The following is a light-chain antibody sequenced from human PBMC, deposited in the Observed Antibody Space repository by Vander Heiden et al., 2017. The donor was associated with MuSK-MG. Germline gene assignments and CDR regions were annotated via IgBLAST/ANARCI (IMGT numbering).Light chain of an antibody. Sequence: TVMTQSPGTLSVSPGEGVTLSCRASQSISSSLAWYQQMPGQTPRLLVYDASSRASGVPARFRGSGSGTNFSLTINSLQSEEFAVYYCQQDKYFPITFGRGTKVDFK. CDR1: QSISSS. CDR2: DAS. CDR3: QQDKYFPIT. V-gene: IGKV3-15*01. J-gene: IGKJ4*01.